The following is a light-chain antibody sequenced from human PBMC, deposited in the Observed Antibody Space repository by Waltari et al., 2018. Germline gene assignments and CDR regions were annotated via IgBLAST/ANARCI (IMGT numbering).Light chain of an antibody. Sequence: DIRMTQSPSSLSASVGDRVTITCQASQDIYNELDWYQQKPVKAPKLLIYDAFNLETGVPSRFSGSGSGTHFTLTISSLQPEDAATYYCQQYDSLPLSFGGGTKVDIK. CDR3: QQYDSLPLS. V-gene: IGKV1-33*01. J-gene: IGKJ4*01. CDR2: DAF. CDR1: QDIYNE.